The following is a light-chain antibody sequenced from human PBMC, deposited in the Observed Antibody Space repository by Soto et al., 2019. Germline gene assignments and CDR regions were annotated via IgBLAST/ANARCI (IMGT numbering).Light chain of an antibody. V-gene: IGKV3-15*01. CDR2: GAF. J-gene: IGKJ4*01. Sequence: EIVMTQSPATLSVSPGERATLSCRASQSVSSNLAWYQQKPGQAPRLLIYGAFTRATGITARFSGSGSGTEFTLTISSLQSEDFAIYYCQQYKNWPPLTFGGGTKVEIK. CDR1: QSVSSN. CDR3: QQYKNWPPLT.